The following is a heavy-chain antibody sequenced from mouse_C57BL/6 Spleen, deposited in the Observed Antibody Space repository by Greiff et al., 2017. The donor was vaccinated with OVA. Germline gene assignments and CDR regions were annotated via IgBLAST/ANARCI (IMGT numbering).Heavy chain of an antibody. CDR1: GFTFSDYY. CDR2: INYDGSST. V-gene: IGHV5-16*01. CDR3: ARERMYFDY. Sequence: EVMLVESEGGLVQPGSSMKLSCTASGFTFSDYYMAWVRQVPEKGLEWVANINYDGSSTYYLDSLKSRFIISRDNAKNILYLQMSSLKSEDTATYYCARERMYFDYWGQGTTLTVSS. J-gene: IGHJ2*01.